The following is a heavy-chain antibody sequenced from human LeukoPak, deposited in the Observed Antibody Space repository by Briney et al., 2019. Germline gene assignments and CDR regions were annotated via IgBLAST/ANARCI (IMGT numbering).Heavy chain of an antibody. CDR2: IKSDGST. CDR3: ARAPSEIGGYYPEYFRH. V-gene: IGHV3-74*01. CDR1: GFTFSSYW. Sequence: PGGCLRLSCAAPGFTFSSYWMHWVRQAPGKGLVWVSRIKSDGSTNYADSVKGRFTISRDNAKNTLSLQMNSLRAEDTGVYYCARAPSEIGGYYPEYFRHWGQGTLVTVSS. D-gene: IGHD3-22*01. J-gene: IGHJ1*01.